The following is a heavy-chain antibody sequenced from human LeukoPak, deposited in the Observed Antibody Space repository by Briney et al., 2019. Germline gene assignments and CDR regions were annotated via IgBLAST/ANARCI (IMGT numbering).Heavy chain of an antibody. V-gene: IGHV3-64*01. J-gene: IGHJ4*02. CDR1: GFTFSSYA. D-gene: IGHD1-26*01. Sequence: GGSLRLSCAASGFTFSSYAMHWVRQAPGKGLEYVSAISSNGGSTYYANSVKGRFTISRDNSKNTLYLQMDSLRAEDMAVYYCERVRSGSYDYWGQGTLVTVSS. CDR2: ISSNGGST. CDR3: ERVRSGSYDY.